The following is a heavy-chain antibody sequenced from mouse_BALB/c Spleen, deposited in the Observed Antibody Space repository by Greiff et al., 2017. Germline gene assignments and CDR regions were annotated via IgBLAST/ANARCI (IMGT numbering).Heavy chain of an antibody. J-gene: IGHJ3*01. Sequence: EVQRVESGGGLVKPGGSLKLSCAASGFAFSSYDMSWVRQTPEKRLEWVAYISSGGGSTYYADTVKGRFTISRDNPKNTLFLQMTSLRSEDTAMYYCARDYYGSSSWFAYWGQGTLVTVSA. CDR1: GFAFSSYD. CDR3: ARDYYGSSSWFAY. D-gene: IGHD1-1*01. CDR2: ISSGGGST. V-gene: IGHV5-12-1*01.